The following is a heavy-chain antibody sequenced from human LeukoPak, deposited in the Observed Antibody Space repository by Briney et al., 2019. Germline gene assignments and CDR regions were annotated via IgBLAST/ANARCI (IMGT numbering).Heavy chain of an antibody. CDR1: GLTFSSYT. Sequence: SGGSLTLSCAASGLTFSSYTMNWVRQAPGKALEWVSYISSSSNTIYYADSVKGRFTVSRDNAKNSLYLRMNSLRDEDTAVFYCARGQPSGMVVWGQGTTVTVSS. CDR2: ISSSSNTI. CDR3: ARGQPSGMVV. D-gene: IGHD1-14*01. J-gene: IGHJ6*02. V-gene: IGHV3-48*02.